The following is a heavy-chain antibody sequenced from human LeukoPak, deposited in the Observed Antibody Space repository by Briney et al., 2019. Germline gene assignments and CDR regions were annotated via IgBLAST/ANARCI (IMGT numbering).Heavy chain of an antibody. Sequence: WGSLRLSCAAYGFTFSDHFMDWVRQAPGKGLEWLGRSRNKASSFTTEYAASVKGRFTISRDDSQNSLSLQMSSLKTEDTALYYCARGSGWYLGRDWGQGTLVTVSS. V-gene: IGHV3-72*01. D-gene: IGHD6-19*01. CDR1: GFTFSDHF. CDR2: SRNKASSFTT. CDR3: ARGSGWYLGRD. J-gene: IGHJ4*02.